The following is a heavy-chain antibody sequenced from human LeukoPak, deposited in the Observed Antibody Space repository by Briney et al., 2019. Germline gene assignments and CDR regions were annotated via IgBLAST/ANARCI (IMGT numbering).Heavy chain of an antibody. J-gene: IGHJ4*02. CDR1: GFTFGSHA. D-gene: IGHD5-18*01. Sequence: GGSLRLSCEASGFTFGSHAMYWVRQAPGKGLEWVAGIFGSGGSPHYADSVKGRFTISRDNSRNTVYLQINSLRAEDTAVYFCGKTTVGYSSGQKPAWPVDYWGQGTLVTVSS. V-gene: IGHV3-23*01. CDR3: GKTTVGYSSGQKPAWPVDY. CDR2: IFGSGGSP.